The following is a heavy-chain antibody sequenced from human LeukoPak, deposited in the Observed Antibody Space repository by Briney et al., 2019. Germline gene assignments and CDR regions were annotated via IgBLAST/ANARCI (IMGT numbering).Heavy chain of an antibody. Sequence: GSLRLSCAASGLNFRSYGMSWIRQTPGKGLEWIGEINHSGTSKYNPSLKSRVTISVDMSKNQFSLELSSVTAADTAVYYCARGPASGSNFAWFDPWGQGTLVTVSS. CDR3: ARGPASGSNFAWFDP. CDR2: INHSGTS. CDR1: GLNFRSYG. D-gene: IGHD3-10*01. V-gene: IGHV4-34*01. J-gene: IGHJ5*02.